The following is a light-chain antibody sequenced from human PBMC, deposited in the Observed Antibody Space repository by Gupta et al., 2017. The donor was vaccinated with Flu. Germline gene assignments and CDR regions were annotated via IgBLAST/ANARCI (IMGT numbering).Light chain of an antibody. CDR1: QSVSSN. CDR3: QHQHKWPLT. J-gene: IGKJ4*01. CDR2: GAS. Sequence: EIVMTQSPATLSVSPGERATLSCRASQSVSSNLAWYQQKPGQAPRLLIYGASTRATGIPARFSGSGSGTEFTLTISSRQSEDFAVYYCQHQHKWPLTFGRGTKVEIK. V-gene: IGKV3-15*01.